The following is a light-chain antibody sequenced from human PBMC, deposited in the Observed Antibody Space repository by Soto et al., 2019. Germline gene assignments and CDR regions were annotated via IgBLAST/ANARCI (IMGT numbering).Light chain of an antibody. J-gene: IGLJ1*01. Sequence: QSALTQPASVSGSPGQSITISCTGTSSDVGAYDFVSWYQQHPDKAPKLMIYEVSNRPSGVSNRFSGSKSVNTATLTISGLQAEEEADYYCSSYTSSSPRVFGTGTKLTVL. CDR1: SSDVGAYDF. V-gene: IGLV2-14*03. CDR3: SSYTSSSPRV. CDR2: EVS.